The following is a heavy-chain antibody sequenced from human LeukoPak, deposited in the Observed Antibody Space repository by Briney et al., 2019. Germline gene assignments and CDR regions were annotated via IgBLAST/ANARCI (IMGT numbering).Heavy chain of an antibody. J-gene: IGHJ6*02. Sequence: GGSLRLSCAASGFTFSSYSMDWVRQAPGKGLEWVSYISSSSSTIYYADSVKGRFTISRDNAKNSLYLQMNSLRDEDTAVYYCARVMFYSGSYYYYGMDVWGQGTTVTVSS. V-gene: IGHV3-48*02. CDR3: ARVMFYSGSYYYYGMDV. D-gene: IGHD1-26*01. CDR2: ISSSSSTI. CDR1: GFTFSSYS.